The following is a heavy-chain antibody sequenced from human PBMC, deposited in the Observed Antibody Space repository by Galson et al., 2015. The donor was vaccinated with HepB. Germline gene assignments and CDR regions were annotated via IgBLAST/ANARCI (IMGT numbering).Heavy chain of an antibody. J-gene: IGHJ5*02. CDR2: ISGRGVGT. CDR1: GFTFINYA. D-gene: IGHD4-11*01. Sequence: SLRLSCPASGFTFINYAMSWVRQAPGKGLEWVSSISGRGVGTTYYADSVKGRFTISRDNSKNTLYLQMNSLRVEDTAVYYCATSDYDNFGPLGWFDPWGQGTQVTVAS. V-gene: IGHV3-23*01. CDR3: ATSDYDNFGPLGWFDP.